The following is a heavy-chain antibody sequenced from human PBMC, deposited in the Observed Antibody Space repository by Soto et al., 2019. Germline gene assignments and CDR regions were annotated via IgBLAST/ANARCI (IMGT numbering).Heavy chain of an antibody. D-gene: IGHD2-15*01. J-gene: IGHJ4*02. CDR2: IKSKTDGGTT. Sequence: EVQLVESGGGLVKPGGSLRLSCAASGFTFSNAWMNWVRQAPGKGLEWVGRIKSKTDGGTTDYAAPVKGRFTISRDDSKNTLYLQMNSLKPEDTAVYYCSVVVAATLTYYWGQGTLVTVSS. CDR1: GFTFSNAW. CDR3: SVVVAATLTYY. V-gene: IGHV3-15*07.